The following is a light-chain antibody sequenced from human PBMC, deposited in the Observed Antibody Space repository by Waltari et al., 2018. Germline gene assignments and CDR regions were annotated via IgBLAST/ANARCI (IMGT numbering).Light chain of an antibody. J-gene: IGKJ3*01. CDR3: QDSYSTRSYA. Sequence: DIQMTQSPSSLSASVGDRLTITCRASQNIGTSLNWYQQKPGKAPKLLIYAASTLHSGAPLRFSGSGSGTDFTLSISSLQPEDFATYYCQDSYSTRSYAFGPGTRVDV. CDR2: AAS. CDR1: QNIGTS. V-gene: IGKV1-39*01.